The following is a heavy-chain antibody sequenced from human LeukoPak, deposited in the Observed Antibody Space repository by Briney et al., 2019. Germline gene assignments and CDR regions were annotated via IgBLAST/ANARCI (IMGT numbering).Heavy chain of an antibody. D-gene: IGHD2/OR15-2a*01. CDR2: INHSGST. Sequence: PSETLSLTCAVYGGSFSGYYWSWIRQPPGKGLEWIGEINHSGSTNYNPSLKSRVTISVDTSKNQFSLKLSSVTAADTAVYYCARRRAGKLYYFDYWGQGTLVTVSS. CDR3: ARRRAGKLYYFDY. V-gene: IGHV4-34*01. J-gene: IGHJ4*02. CDR1: GGSFSGYY.